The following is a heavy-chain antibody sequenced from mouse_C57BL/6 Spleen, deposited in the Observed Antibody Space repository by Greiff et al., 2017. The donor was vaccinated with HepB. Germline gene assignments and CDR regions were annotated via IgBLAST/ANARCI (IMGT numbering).Heavy chain of an antibody. CDR3: ARKGGNSSGNWFAY. Sequence: VQLQQSGAELARPGASVKLSCKASGYTFTSYGISWVKQRTGQGLEWIGEIYPRSGNTYYNEKFKGKATLTADKSSSTAYMELRSLTSEDSAVYFCARKGGNSSGNWFAYWGQGTLVTVSA. CDR2: IYPRSGNT. J-gene: IGHJ3*01. CDR1: GYTFTSYG. D-gene: IGHD3-2*02. V-gene: IGHV1-81*01.